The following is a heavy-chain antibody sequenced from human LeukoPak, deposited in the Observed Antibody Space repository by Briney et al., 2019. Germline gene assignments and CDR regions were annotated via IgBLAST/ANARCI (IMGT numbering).Heavy chain of an antibody. CDR1: GGSISSSSYY. Sequence: PSETLSLTCTVSGGSISSSSYYWGWIRQPPGKGLEWIGSIYYSGSTYYNPSLKSRVTISVDTSKNQFSLKLSSVTAADTAVYYCARDSHGGYCSGGSCYGGDWFDPWGQGTLVTVSS. CDR3: ARDSHGGYCSGGSCYGGDWFDP. J-gene: IGHJ5*02. V-gene: IGHV4-39*07. D-gene: IGHD2-15*01. CDR2: IYYSGST.